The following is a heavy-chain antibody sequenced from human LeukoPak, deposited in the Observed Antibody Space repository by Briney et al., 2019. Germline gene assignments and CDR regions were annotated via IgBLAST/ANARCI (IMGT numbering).Heavy chain of an antibody. V-gene: IGHV3-23*01. CDR3: AKDSHYYDSSGYYWVYFQH. CDR1: GFTFSSYG. CDR2: ISGSGGST. Sequence: PGGSLRLSCAASGFTFSSYGMSWVRQAPGKGLEWVSAISGSGGSTYYADSVTGRFTISRDNSKNTLYLQMNSLRAEDTAVYYCAKDSHYYDSSGYYWVYFQHWGQGTLVTVSS. D-gene: IGHD3-22*01. J-gene: IGHJ1*01.